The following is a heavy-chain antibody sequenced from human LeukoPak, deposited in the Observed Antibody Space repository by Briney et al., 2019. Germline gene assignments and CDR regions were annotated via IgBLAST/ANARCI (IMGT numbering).Heavy chain of an antibody. Sequence: SETLSPTCTVSGGSISSGSYYWSWIRQPAGKGLEWIGRIYTSGSTNYNPSLKSRVTISVDTSKNQFSLKLSSVTAADTAVYYCARVQDDFWSGGYFDYWGQGTLVTVSS. CDR2: IYTSGST. CDR1: GGSISSGSYY. J-gene: IGHJ4*02. CDR3: ARVQDDFWSGGYFDY. D-gene: IGHD3-3*01. V-gene: IGHV4-61*02.